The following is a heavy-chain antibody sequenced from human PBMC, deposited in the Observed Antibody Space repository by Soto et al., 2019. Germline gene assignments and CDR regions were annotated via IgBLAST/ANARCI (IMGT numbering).Heavy chain of an antibody. Sequence: PGGSLRLSCAASGFTFSSYGMHWVRQAPGKGLEWVAVISYDGSNKYYADSVKGRFTISRDNSKNTLYLQMNSLRAEDTAVYYCAKPMVRGVTHNWFDPWGQGTLVTVSS. CDR1: GFTFSSYG. D-gene: IGHD3-10*01. J-gene: IGHJ5*02. V-gene: IGHV3-30*18. CDR3: AKPMVRGVTHNWFDP. CDR2: ISYDGSNK.